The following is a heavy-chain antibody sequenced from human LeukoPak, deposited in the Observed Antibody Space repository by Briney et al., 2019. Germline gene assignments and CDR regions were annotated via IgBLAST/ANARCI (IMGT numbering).Heavy chain of an antibody. CDR1: GFTFSSYA. D-gene: IGHD3-9*01. Sequence: PGGSLRPSCAASGFTFSSYAMSWVRQAPGKGLEWVSAISGSGGSTYYADSVKGRFTISRDNSKNTLYLQMNSLRAEDTAVYYCAKSGLRYFASDYWGQGTLVTVSS. CDR3: AKSGLRYFASDY. CDR2: ISGSGGST. V-gene: IGHV3-23*01. J-gene: IGHJ4*02.